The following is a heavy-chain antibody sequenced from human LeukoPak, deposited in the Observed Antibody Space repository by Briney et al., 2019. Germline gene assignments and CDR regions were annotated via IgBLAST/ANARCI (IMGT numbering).Heavy chain of an antibody. CDR3: AKPYYHDDSGS. V-gene: IGHV3-23*01. CDR1: GFSFRSNA. Sequence: GGPLRLSCAASGFSFRSNAMNWVRQAPGKGLEWVAGIGGSGRSTYYAGAVEGRFTISRDNSKNTVDLQMSGLRAEDTAIYYCAKPYYHDDSGSWGQGTRVTVSS. CDR2: IGGSGRST. D-gene: IGHD3-22*01. J-gene: IGHJ5*02.